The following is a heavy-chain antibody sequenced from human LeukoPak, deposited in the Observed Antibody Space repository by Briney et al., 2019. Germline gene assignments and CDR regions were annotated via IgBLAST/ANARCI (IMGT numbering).Heavy chain of an antibody. J-gene: IGHJ4*02. Sequence: GGSLRLSCAASGFTVSSNYITWVRQAPGEGLEWVSVLYSNYVTQYADSVKGRFTISRDNSKNTLHLQMNSLRAEDTAVYYCAKKTSEYGDASSPDYWGQGTLVTVSS. D-gene: IGHD4-17*01. CDR2: LYSNYVT. CDR3: AKKTSEYGDASSPDY. CDR1: GFTVSSNY. V-gene: IGHV3-53*01.